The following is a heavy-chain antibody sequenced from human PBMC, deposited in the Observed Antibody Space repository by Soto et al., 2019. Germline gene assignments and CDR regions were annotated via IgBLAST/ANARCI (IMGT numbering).Heavy chain of an antibody. CDR1: GGSISSYY. Sequence: SETLSLTCTVSGGSISSYYWSWIRQPPGRGLEWIGYIYYSGSTNYNPSLKSRVTISVDTSKNQFSLKLSSVTAADTAVYYCARDKWGNPSGFDYWGQGTLVTVSS. CDR3: ARDKWGNPSGFDY. CDR2: IYYSGST. D-gene: IGHD7-27*01. J-gene: IGHJ4*02. V-gene: IGHV4-59*01.